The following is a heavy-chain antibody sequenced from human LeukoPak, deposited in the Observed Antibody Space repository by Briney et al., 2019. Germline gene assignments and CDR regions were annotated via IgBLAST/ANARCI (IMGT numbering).Heavy chain of an antibody. D-gene: IGHD2-8*01. CDR3: ARGHCTNGVCYNDY. J-gene: IGHJ4*02. Sequence: SETLSLTCIVSGYSISSGYYWGWIRQPPGKGLEWIGSIYHSGSTNYNPSLKGRVTISVDTSKNQFSLKLSSVTAADTAVYYCARGHCTNGVCYNDYWGQGTLVTVSS. V-gene: IGHV4-38-2*02. CDR2: IYHSGST. CDR1: GYSISSGYY.